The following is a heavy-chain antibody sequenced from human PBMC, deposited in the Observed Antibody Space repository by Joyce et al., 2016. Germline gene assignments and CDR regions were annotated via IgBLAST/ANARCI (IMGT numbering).Heavy chain of an antibody. V-gene: IGHV1-69*02. CDR3: AGTFNYPHHDGMDV. CDR1: GGSFNKYT. Sequence: QVHLVQSGAEVKKSGSSVKVSCKASGGSFNKYTVSWVRQAPGQGLAWMGRIIPRLNVTNYAQEVQGRVTITAEKSTTSAYMQLTGLSSDDTAVYFCAGTFNYPHHDGMDVWGQGTTVTVSS. D-gene: IGHD5-24*01. CDR2: IIPRLNVT. J-gene: IGHJ6*02.